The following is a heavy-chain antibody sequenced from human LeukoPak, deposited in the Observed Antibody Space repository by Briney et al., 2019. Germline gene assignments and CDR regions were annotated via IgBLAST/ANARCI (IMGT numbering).Heavy chain of an antibody. D-gene: IGHD3-22*01. CDR2: IYYSGST. Sequence: SETLSLTCTVSGGSISSYYWSWIRQPPGKGLEWIGYIYYSGSTNYNPSLKSRVTISVDTSKNQFSLKLSSVTAADTAVYYCARGAYYYDSSGYTFDYWGQGTLVTVSS. J-gene: IGHJ4*02. CDR1: GGSISSYY. CDR3: ARGAYYYDSSGYTFDY. V-gene: IGHV4-59*01.